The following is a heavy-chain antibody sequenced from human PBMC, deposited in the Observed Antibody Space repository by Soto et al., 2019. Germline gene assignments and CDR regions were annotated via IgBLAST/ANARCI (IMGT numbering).Heavy chain of an antibody. D-gene: IGHD6-13*01. V-gene: IGHV1-69*02. J-gene: IGHJ6*02. CDR3: ATPPLDSSSWYWTKLYYYYGMDV. CDR1: GGTFSSYT. Sequence: QVQLVQSGAEVKKPGSSVKVSCKASGGTFSSYTISWVRQAPGQGLEWMGRIIPILGIANYAQKFQGRVTFHADTSESTAYMELGRLSSEDTAVYYCATPPLDSSSWYWTKLYYYYGMDVWGQGTTVTVSS. CDR2: IIPILGIA.